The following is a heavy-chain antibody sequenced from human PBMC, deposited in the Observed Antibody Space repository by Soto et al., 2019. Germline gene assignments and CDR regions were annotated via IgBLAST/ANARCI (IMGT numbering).Heavy chain of an antibody. D-gene: IGHD2-15*01. CDR3: ARQRYCSGGSCYSGGRYHYYYGMDV. CDR2: IYYSGST. V-gene: IGHV4-39*01. CDR1: GGSISSSSYY. J-gene: IGHJ6*02. Sequence: SETLSLTCTVSGGSISSSSYYWGWIRQPPGKGLEWIGSIYYSGSTYYNPSLKSRVTISVDTSKNQFSPKLSSVTAADTAVYYCARQRYCSGGSCYSGGRYHYYYGMDVWGQGTTVT.